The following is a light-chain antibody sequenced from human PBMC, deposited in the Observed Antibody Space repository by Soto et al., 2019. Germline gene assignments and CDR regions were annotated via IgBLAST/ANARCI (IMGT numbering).Light chain of an antibody. CDR3: QHYGTSLWT. J-gene: IGKJ1*01. V-gene: IGKV3-20*01. Sequence: EIVLTQSPGTLSLSPGERVTLSCRASQSLTSNYLAWYQQKPGQAPRLLIFAASSRATGIPDRFSGGGSGTDFTLTISRLEPEDFAVYYCQHYGTSLWTLGPGTKVEIK. CDR1: QSLTSNY. CDR2: AAS.